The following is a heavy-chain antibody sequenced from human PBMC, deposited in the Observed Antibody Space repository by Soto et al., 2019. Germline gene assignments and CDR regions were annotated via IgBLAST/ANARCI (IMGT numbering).Heavy chain of an antibody. V-gene: IGHV1-2*02. Sequence: GASVKVSCKASGYTFTGYYMHWVRQAPGQGLEWMGWINPNSGGTNYAQKFQGRVTMTRDTSISTAYMELSRLRSDDTAVYYCARSYYDILTGSRGGWFDPWGQGTLVTVSS. D-gene: IGHD3-9*01. CDR3: ARSYYDILTGSRGGWFDP. J-gene: IGHJ5*02. CDR1: GYTFTGYY. CDR2: INPNSGGT.